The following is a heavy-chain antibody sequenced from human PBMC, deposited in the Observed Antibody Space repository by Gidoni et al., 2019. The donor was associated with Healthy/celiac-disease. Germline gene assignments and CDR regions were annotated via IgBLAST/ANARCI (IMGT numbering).Heavy chain of an antibody. J-gene: IGHJ4*02. CDR2: IYSGGST. V-gene: IGHV3-53*01. D-gene: IGHD3-10*01. Sequence: EVQLVESGGGLIQPGGSLRLSCAASGFTVSSNYMSWVRQAPGKGLEWVSVIYSGGSTYYADSVKGRFTISRDNSKNTLYLQMNSLRAEDTAVYYCARTKEVSGSSTFDYWGQGTLVTVSS. CDR1: GFTVSSNY. CDR3: ARTKEVSGSSTFDY.